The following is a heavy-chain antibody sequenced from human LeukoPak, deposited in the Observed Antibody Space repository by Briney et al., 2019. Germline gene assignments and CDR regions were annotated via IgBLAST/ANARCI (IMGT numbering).Heavy chain of an antibody. CDR2: INPNSGGT. CDR1: GYTFTGCY. Sequence: ASVKVSCKASGYTFTGCYMHWVRQAPGQGQEWMGWINPNSGGTNYQCSVTMTRDTSISTAYMELSSLRSDDTAVYYCATVVAGYCSSTSCRVHYYYYIDVWGKGTTVTVSS. V-gene: IGHV1-2*02. D-gene: IGHD2-2*01. J-gene: IGHJ6*03. CDR3: ATVVAGYCSSTSCRVHYYYYIDV.